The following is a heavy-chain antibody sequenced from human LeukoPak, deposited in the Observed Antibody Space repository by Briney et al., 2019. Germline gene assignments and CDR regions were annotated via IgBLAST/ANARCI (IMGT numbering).Heavy chain of an antibody. V-gene: IGHV3-48*04. J-gene: IGHJ4*02. CDR1: GFTFSSYS. CDR2: ISSSSSTI. D-gene: IGHD3-16*02. CDR3: ARDRDDYVWGSYRYPAPGLFDY. Sequence: GGSLRLSCAASGFTFSSYSMNWVRQAPGKGLEWVSYISSSSSTIYYADSVKGRFTISRDNAKNSLYLQMNSLRAEDTAVYYCARDRDDYVWGSYRYPAPGLFDYWGQGTLVTVSS.